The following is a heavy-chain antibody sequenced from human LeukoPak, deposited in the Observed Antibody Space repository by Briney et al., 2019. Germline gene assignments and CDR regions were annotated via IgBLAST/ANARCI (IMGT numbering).Heavy chain of an antibody. Sequence: GESLKISCKGSGYNFASYWIGLVRQMPGKGLEWMGIIYPDDSDTRYSPSFQGQVTISADKSVRTAYLQWSSLKASDTAMYYCARPNITSYYDSRGYDAFDVWGQGTMVTVSS. D-gene: IGHD3-22*01. CDR2: IYPDDSDT. J-gene: IGHJ3*01. CDR1: GYNFASYW. V-gene: IGHV5-51*01. CDR3: ARPNITSYYDSRGYDAFDV.